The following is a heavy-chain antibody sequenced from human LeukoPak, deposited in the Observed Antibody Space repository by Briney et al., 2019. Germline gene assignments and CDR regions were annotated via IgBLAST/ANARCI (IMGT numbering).Heavy chain of an antibody. Sequence: GGSLRLSCAASGFTFSSYAMSWVRQAPGKGLEWVSGITGSGGNTNYADSVKGRFTISRDNAKNSLYLQMNSLRAEDTAVYYCARDLIHRSGEANYWGRGTLVTVSS. CDR2: ITGSGGNT. J-gene: IGHJ4*02. CDR3: ARDLIHRSGEANY. V-gene: IGHV3-23*01. CDR1: GFTFSSYA. D-gene: IGHD3-22*01.